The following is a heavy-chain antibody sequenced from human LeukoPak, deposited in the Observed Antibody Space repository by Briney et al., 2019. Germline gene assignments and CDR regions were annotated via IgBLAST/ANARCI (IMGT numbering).Heavy chain of an antibody. CDR1: GGSISSGGYY. D-gene: IGHD6-13*01. Sequence: TPSPTCTVSGGSISSGGYYWTWIRQHPGKGLEWIGYIYYSGSNSYNPSLKSRVNISVDTSKNQFSLKLSSVTAADTAVYYCARYEQQLGVGYWGQGTLVTVSS. J-gene: IGHJ4*02. CDR3: ARYEQQLGVGY. V-gene: IGHV4-31*03. CDR2: IYYSGSN.